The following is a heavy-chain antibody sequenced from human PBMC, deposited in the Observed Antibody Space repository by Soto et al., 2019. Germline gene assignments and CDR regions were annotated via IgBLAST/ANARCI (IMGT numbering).Heavy chain of an antibody. CDR1: GYTFSGYY. CDR3: ARSLTEGYCTITGCYTRPLYGMDV. D-gene: IGHD2-2*02. J-gene: IGHJ6*02. Sequence: ASVKVSCKASGYTFSGYYIHWLRQAPGQGLEWMGWINPNSGGTNYAQKFQGRVTVTRDTPTSTAYMELSRLTSDDTAVYYCARSLTEGYCTITGCYTRPLYGMDVWGQGTTVTVAS. CDR2: INPNSGGT. V-gene: IGHV1-2*02.